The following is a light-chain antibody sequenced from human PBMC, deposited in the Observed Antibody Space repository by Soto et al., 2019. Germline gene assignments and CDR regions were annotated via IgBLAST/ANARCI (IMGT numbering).Light chain of an antibody. Sequence: QSVLTQPPSVSASPGQKGTIACAGISSNIGNNYVSWYQQLPGTAPKLLIYDNNKRPSGIPDRFSGSKSGTSATLGITGLQTGDEADYYCGTWDSSLSGGVFGGGTQLTVL. CDR2: DNN. CDR3: GTWDSSLSGGV. V-gene: IGLV1-51*01. CDR1: SSNIGNNY. J-gene: IGLJ2*01.